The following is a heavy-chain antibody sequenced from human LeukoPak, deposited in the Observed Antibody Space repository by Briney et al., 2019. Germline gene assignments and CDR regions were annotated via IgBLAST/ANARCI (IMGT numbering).Heavy chain of an antibody. J-gene: IGHJ5*02. V-gene: IGHV4-38-2*02. CDR2: IYHNGGA. CDR3: ARDPRWLTPDCTSTSCYENYFDP. Sequence: SETLSLTCAVSGYSINNGYQWAWIRQSPGRGLEWIGSIYHNGGAHYNPSLRSRVVISVDTSNNQFSLRLSSVTVTDTAVYYCARDPRWLTPDCTSTSCYENYFDPWGRGTLVTVSS. CDR1: GYSINNGYQ. D-gene: IGHD2-2*01.